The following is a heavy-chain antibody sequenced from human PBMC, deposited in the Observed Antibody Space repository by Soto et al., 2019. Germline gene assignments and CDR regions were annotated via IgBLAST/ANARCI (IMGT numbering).Heavy chain of an antibody. D-gene: IGHD6-19*01. CDR2: IYHSGST. CDR3: ARDTPGWSPPAFDY. Sequence: PSETLSLTCAVSGYSISSGYYWGWIRQPPGKGLEWIGSIYHSGSTYYNPSLKSRVTISVDTSKNQFSLKLSSVTAADTAVYYCARDTPGWSPPAFDYWGQGTLVTVSS. CDR1: GYSISSGYY. J-gene: IGHJ4*02. V-gene: IGHV4-38-2*02.